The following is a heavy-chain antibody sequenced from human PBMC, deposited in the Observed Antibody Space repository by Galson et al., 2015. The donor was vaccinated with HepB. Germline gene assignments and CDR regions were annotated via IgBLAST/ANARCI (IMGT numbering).Heavy chain of an antibody. Sequence: QSGAEVKKPGESLKISCKGSGYGFASYWIGWVRQMPGKGLERMGVIYPGDSDTRYSPSFQGHVSMSVDKSFSTAYRQWSSLRASDTAMYYCATYNTVQGAYDAFDIWGQGTLVTVS. CDR2: IYPGDSDT. CDR3: ATYNTVQGAYDAFDI. CDR1: GYGFASYW. V-gene: IGHV5-51*01. J-gene: IGHJ3*02. D-gene: IGHD4-17*01.